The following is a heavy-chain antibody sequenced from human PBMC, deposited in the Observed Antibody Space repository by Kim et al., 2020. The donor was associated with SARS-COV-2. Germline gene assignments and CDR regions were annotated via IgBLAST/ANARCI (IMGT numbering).Heavy chain of an antibody. Sequence: GGSLRLSCAASGFTFSSYAMHWVRQAPGKGLEWVSVISNDGSNKYYADSVKGRFTISRDNSKNTLYLQMNSLRAEDTAVYYCARAQGGGYFSCFDYWGQGNLGTV. CDR3: ARAQGGGYFSCFDY. CDR1: GFTFSSYA. D-gene: IGHD3-22*01. J-gene: IGHJ4*02. V-gene: IGHV3-30-3*01. CDR2: ISNDGSNK.